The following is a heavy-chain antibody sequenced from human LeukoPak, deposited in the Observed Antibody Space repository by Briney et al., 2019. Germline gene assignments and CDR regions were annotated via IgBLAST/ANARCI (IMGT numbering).Heavy chain of an antibody. Sequence: GGSLRLSCAGSGFTFSNYAMHWVRQAPGKGLEWVAVISYDGSNKYYADSVQGGFTISRDNSKNTLYLQMNSLRAEDTAVYYCARDGDILTGYYPSPYFDYWGQGTLVTVSS. CDR3: ARDGDILTGYYPSPYFDY. J-gene: IGHJ4*02. V-gene: IGHV3-30*04. CDR1: GFTFSNYA. D-gene: IGHD3-9*01. CDR2: ISYDGSNK.